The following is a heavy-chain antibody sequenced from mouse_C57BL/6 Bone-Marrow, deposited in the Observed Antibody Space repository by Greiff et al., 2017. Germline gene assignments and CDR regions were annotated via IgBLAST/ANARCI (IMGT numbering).Heavy chain of an antibody. CDR1: GYSFTGYY. CDR2: INPSTGGT. J-gene: IGHJ3*01. V-gene: IGHV1-42*01. CDR3: ARDPAY. Sequence: EVQLQQSGPELVKPGASVKISCKASGYSFTGYYMNWVKQSPEKSLEWIGEINPSTGGTTYNQKFKAKATLTVDKSSSTAYMQLKSLTSEDSAVYYCARDPAYWGQGTLVTVSA.